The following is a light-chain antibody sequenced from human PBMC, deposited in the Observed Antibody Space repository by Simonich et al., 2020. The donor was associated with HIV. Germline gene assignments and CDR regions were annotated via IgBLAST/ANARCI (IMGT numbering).Light chain of an antibody. CDR1: QSVSSSY. V-gene: IGKV3D-15*01. CDR2: DAS. Sequence: EIVLTQSPGTLSLSPGERATLSCRASQSVSSSYLAWYQQKPGQAPRLLIYDASNRATGIPARFSGSGSGTEFTLTISSMQSEDFAVDYCHQYNNWPPWTFGQGTKVEIK. CDR3: HQYNNWPPWT. J-gene: IGKJ1*01.